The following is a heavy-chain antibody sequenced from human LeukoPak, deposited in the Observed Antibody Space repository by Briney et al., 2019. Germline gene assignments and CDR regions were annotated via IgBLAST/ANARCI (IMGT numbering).Heavy chain of an antibody. CDR3: ARGTPYSYYDILVSHYYMDV. CDR1: GGTFSSYA. J-gene: IGHJ6*03. V-gene: IGHV1-69*13. CDR2: IIPIFGTA. D-gene: IGHD3-9*01. Sequence: ASVKVSCKASGGTFSSYAISWVRQAPGQGLEWMGGIIPIFGTANYAQKFQGRVTITADESTSTAYMELSSLRSEDTAVYYCARGTPYSYYDILVSHYYMDVWGKGTTVTISS.